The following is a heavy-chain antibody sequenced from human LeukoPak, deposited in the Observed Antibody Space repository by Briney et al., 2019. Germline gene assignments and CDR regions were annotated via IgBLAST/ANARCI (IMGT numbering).Heavy chain of an antibody. J-gene: IGHJ5*02. D-gene: IGHD3-10*01. V-gene: IGHV1-69*13. Sequence: SVKVSCKASGGTFSSYGISWVRQAPGQGLEWMGGIIPIFGTANYAQKFQGRVTITADESTSTAYMELSSLRSEDTAVYYCARDVDMVRGCWFDPWGQGTLVTDSS. CDR1: GGTFSSYG. CDR2: IIPIFGTA. CDR3: ARDVDMVRGCWFDP.